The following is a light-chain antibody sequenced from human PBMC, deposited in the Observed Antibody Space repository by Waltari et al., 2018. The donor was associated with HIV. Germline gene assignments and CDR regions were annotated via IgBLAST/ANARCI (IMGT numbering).Light chain of an antibody. J-gene: IGKJ4*01. V-gene: IGKV3-11*01. CDR2: DAS. CDR3: QQRSHWPLT. CDR1: QSVSDF. Sequence: ETVLTQSPARLSLSPGERATLSCRANQSVSDFLAWYRHTPGQHPRLLIYDASTRATGTPARFSGSGSGTDFTLTISSLEPEDFAVYYCQQRSHWPLTFGGGTKVEIK.